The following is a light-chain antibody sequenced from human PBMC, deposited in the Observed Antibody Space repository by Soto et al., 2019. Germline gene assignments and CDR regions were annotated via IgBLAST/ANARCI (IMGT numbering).Light chain of an antibody. J-gene: IGLJ1*01. CDR3: SSYTDSSNYV. Sequence: QSALTQPASVSGTPGQSLTISCTVTTSVLPIYNYVSWYQQQPGKAPKLMIYQVTNRPSGVSNRFSGSRSGNTASLTISGLQAEDEADYYCSSYTDSSNYVFGTGTKVTV. CDR2: QVT. CDR1: TSVLPIYNY. V-gene: IGLV2-14*01.